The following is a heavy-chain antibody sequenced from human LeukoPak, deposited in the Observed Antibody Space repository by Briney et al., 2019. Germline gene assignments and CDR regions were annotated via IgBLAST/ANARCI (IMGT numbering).Heavy chain of an antibody. V-gene: IGHV4-59*08. D-gene: IGHD5-18*01. CDR3: ARHLNTDMVKAHFDY. CDR2: IHYSGST. J-gene: IGHJ4*02. Sequence: SETLSLTGTVSGGSISTYYWSWIRQPPGKGLEWIAYIHYSGSTNYSPWLKSRVSISLDTSKNQFSLKLTSVTAADTAVYYCARHLNTDMVKAHFDYWGQGTLVTVSS. CDR1: GGSISTYY.